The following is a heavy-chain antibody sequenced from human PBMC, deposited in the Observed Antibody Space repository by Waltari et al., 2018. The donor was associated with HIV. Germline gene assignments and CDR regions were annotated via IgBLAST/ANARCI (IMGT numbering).Heavy chain of an antibody. V-gene: IGHV3-73*01. Sequence: EVQLVESGGGLVQPGGSLKLSCAASGFIFSDSAINWVRQASGKGLEWFVRIRGKANNYVTTYAVSLKGRFTISRDNSQNMAYLQMNSLKTEDTAVYYCTRPSTDINGHDWYFDLWGRGTLVTVSS. J-gene: IGHJ2*01. CDR3: TRPSTDINGHDWYFDL. CDR2: IRGKANNYVT. CDR1: GFIFSDSA. D-gene: IGHD2-15*01.